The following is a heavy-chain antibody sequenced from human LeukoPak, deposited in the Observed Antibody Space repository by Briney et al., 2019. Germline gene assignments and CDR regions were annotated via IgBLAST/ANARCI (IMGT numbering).Heavy chain of an antibody. CDR1: GFTFSDHY. J-gene: IGHJ3*02. V-gene: IGHV3-23*01. Sequence: PGGSLRLSCAASGFTFSDHYMDWVRQAPGKGLEWVSTISGSGGTTYYADSVKGRFTISRDNSKNTLYLQMNSLRAEDTPVYYCAKHYDTHAFDIWGQGTLVTVSS. CDR2: ISGSGGTT. D-gene: IGHD3-22*01. CDR3: AKHYDTHAFDI.